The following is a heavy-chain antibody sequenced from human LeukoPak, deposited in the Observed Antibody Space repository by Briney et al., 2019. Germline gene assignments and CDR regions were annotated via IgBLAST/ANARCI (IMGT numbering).Heavy chain of an antibody. CDR2: IRGSGGGT. CDR3: VRDGVGAPPFDY. Sequence: PGGSLRLSCAASGFTFSRFAMTWVRQAPGKGLEWVSSIRGSGGGTYYADSVKGRFTISRDNSKNTLFLQMNSLRAEDTAVYYCVRDGVGAPPFDYWGQGALVTVSS. D-gene: IGHD1-26*01. J-gene: IGHJ4*02. CDR1: GFTFSRFA. V-gene: IGHV3-23*01.